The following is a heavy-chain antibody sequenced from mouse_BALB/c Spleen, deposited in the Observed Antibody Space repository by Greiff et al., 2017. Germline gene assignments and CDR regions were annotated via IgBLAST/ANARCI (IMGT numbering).Heavy chain of an antibody. J-gene: IGHJ4*01. CDR3: TRGTITKAMDY. V-gene: IGHV5-6-4*01. Sequence: EVKLVESGGGLVKPGGSLKLSCAASGFTFSSYTMSWVRQTPEKRLEWVATISSGGSYTYYPDSVKGRFTISRDNAKNTLYLQMSSLKSEDTAMYYCTRGTITKAMDYWGQGTSVTVSS. CDR2: ISSGGSYT. CDR1: GFTFSSYT. D-gene: IGHD2-4*01.